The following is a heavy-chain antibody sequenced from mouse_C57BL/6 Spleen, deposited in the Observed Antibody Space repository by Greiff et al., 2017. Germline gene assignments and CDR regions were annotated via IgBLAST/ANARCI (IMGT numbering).Heavy chain of an antibody. CDR1: GFTFSSYA. J-gene: IGHJ3*01. CDR3: ARGDQFAY. Sequence: EVHLVESGGGLVKPGGSLKLSCAASGFTFSSYAMSWVRQTPEKRLEWVATISDGGSYTYYPDNVKGRFTISRDNAKNNLYLQMSHLKSEDTAMYYCARGDQFAYWGQGTLVTVSA. CDR2: ISDGGSYT. V-gene: IGHV5-4*01.